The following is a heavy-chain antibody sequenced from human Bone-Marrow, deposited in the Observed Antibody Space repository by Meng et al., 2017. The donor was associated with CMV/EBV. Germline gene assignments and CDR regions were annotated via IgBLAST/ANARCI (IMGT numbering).Heavy chain of an antibody. V-gene: IGHV6-1*01. Sequence: SETLSLTCAISGDSVSSNSAAWNWIRQSPSRGLEWLGRTYYRSKWYNDYAGSVKSRITINPDTSKNQFSLQLNSMTPEDTAVYYCAGSSDSSGYYPPNWLDPWGQGTLVTVSS. CDR1: GDSVSSNSAA. CDR2: TYYRSKWYN. J-gene: IGHJ5*02. CDR3: AGSSDSSGYYPPNWLDP. D-gene: IGHD3-22*01.